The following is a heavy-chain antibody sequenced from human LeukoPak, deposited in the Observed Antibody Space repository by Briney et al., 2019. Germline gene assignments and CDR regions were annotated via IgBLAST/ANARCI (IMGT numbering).Heavy chain of an antibody. Sequence: HPGGSLRLSCAASGFTFSSYTMTWVRQAPGKGLEWVANIKQDGSEKYYVDSVKGRFTISRDNAKNSLYLQMNSLRAEDTAVYYCARTRGGSSWPDDAFDIWGQGTMVTVSS. V-gene: IGHV3-7*01. J-gene: IGHJ3*02. CDR3: ARTRGGSSWPDDAFDI. CDR1: GFTFSSYT. CDR2: IKQDGSEK. D-gene: IGHD6-13*01.